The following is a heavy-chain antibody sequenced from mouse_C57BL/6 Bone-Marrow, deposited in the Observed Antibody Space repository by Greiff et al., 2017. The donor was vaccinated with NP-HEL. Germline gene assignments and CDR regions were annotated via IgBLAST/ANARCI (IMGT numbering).Heavy chain of an antibody. J-gene: IGHJ3*01. CDR3: ARDYYGSSSWFAY. Sequence: QVQLQQSGAELARPGASVKLSCKASGYTFTSYGISWVKQRTGQGLEWIGEIYPRSGNTYYNEKFKGKATLTAAKSSSTAYMELRSLTSEDSAVYFCARDYYGSSSWFAYWGQGTLVTVSA. CDR1: GYTFTSYG. D-gene: IGHD1-1*01. V-gene: IGHV1-81*01. CDR2: IYPRSGNT.